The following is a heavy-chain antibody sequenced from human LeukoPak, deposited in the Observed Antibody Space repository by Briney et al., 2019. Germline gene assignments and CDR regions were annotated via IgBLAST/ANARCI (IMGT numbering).Heavy chain of an antibody. J-gene: IGHJ6*02. Sequence: ASVKVSCKASGYTFTSYGISWVRQAPGQGLEWMGWISAYNGNTNYAQKLQGRVTMTTDTSTSTAYMELRSLRSDDTAVYYCARGRRPSIVVVPAAFEGEILGYYYYGMDVWGQGTTVTVSS. V-gene: IGHV1-18*01. CDR2: ISAYNGNT. CDR3: ARGRRPSIVVVPAAFEGEILGYYYYGMDV. D-gene: IGHD2-2*01. CDR1: GYTFTSYG.